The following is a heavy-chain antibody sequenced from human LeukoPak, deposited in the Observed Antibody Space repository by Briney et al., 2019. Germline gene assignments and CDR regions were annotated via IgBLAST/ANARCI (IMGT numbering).Heavy chain of an antibody. CDR2: INSDGSST. Sequence: GGSLRLSCAASGFTFSSYWMHWVRQAPGKGLVWVSRINSDGSSTSYADSVKGRFTISRDNAKNTLYLQMNSLRAEDTAVYYCARAGERWLKFRAYLDYWGQGTRVTVSS. V-gene: IGHV3-74*01. D-gene: IGHD5-24*01. CDR1: GFTFSSYW. CDR3: ARAGERWLKFRAYLDY. J-gene: IGHJ4*02.